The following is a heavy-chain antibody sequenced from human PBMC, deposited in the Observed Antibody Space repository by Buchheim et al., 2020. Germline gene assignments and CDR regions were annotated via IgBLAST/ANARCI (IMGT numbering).Heavy chain of an antibody. D-gene: IGHD3-16*02. CDR1: GFTFSSYS. J-gene: IGHJ3*02. V-gene: IGHV3-48*02. CDR2: ISSSSSTI. Sequence: EVQLVESGGGLVQPGGSLRLSCAASGFTFSSYSMNWVRQAPGKGLEWVSYISSSSSTIYYADSVKGRFTISRDNAKNSLYLQMNSLRDEDTAVYYCARDRAMITFGGVISYSDAFDIWGQGT. CDR3: ARDRAMITFGGVISYSDAFDI.